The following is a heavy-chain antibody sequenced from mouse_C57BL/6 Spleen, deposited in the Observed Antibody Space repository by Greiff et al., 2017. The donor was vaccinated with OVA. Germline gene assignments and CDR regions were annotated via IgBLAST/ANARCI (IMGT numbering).Heavy chain of an antibody. CDR3: ARDYSNLYWYFDV. V-gene: IGHV1-80*01. D-gene: IGHD2-5*01. CDR1: GYAFSSYW. Sequence: VQLQQSGAELVKPGASVKISCKASGYAFSSYWMNWVKQRPGKGLEWIGQIYPGDGDTNYNGKFKGKATLTADKSSSTAYMQLSSLTSEDSAVYFCARDYSNLYWYFDVWGTGTTVTVSS. J-gene: IGHJ1*03. CDR2: IYPGDGDT.